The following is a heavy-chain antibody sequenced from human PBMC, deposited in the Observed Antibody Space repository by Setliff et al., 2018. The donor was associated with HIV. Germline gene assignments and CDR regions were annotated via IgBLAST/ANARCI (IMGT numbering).Heavy chain of an antibody. J-gene: IGHJ5*02. CDR2: VSAHNVNT. V-gene: IGHV1-18*01. Sequence: GASVKVSCKASGYIFSNYGISWMRRAPGQGLEWMGWVSAHNVNTNYAQKFQDRVTMTIDTPTTTAYMELRSLKSDDTAVYYCARDIGITTTGKGWLEPWGQGTQVTVSS. CDR3: ARDIGITTTGKGWLEP. D-gene: IGHD1-1*01. CDR1: GYIFSNYG.